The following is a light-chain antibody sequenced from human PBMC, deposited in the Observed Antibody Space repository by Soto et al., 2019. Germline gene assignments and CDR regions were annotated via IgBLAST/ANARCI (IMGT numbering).Light chain of an antibody. CDR3: CSYAGSSTLGV. V-gene: IGLV2-23*01. CDR1: SSDFGSYNL. CDR2: EGS. Sequence: QSVLTQPASVSGSPGQSITISCTGTSSDFGSYNLVSWYQQHPGKAPKLMIYEGSKRPSGVSNRFSGSKSGNTASLTISGLQAEDEADYSCCSYAGSSTLGVFGTGTKVTVL. J-gene: IGLJ1*01.